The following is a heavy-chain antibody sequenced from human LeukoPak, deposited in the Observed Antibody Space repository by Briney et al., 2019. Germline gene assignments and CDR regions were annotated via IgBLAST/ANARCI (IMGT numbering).Heavy chain of an antibody. Sequence: ASVKVSCKVSGYTLTELSMHWVRQPPGKGLEWMGGFDPEDGETIYAQKFQGRVTMTEDTSTDTAYMELSSLRSEDTAVYYCATVGDSSGYWNPYYYYYGMDVWGQGTTVTVSS. CDR2: FDPEDGET. J-gene: IGHJ6*02. D-gene: IGHD3-22*01. V-gene: IGHV1-24*01. CDR1: GYTLTELS. CDR3: ATVGDSSGYWNPYYYYYGMDV.